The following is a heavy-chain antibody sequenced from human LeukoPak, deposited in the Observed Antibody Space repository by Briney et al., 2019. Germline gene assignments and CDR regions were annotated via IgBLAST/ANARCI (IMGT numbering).Heavy chain of an antibody. Sequence: SQTLSLTCAISGDSVSSNSVAWNWIRQSPSRGLEWLGRTYYRSKWYNDYAASVKSRITINPDTSKNQFSLQLNSVTPEDTAVYYCARASGLMDSSGLFAFDYWGQGTLVTVSS. CDR1: GDSVSSNSVA. V-gene: IGHV6-1*01. D-gene: IGHD6-19*01. J-gene: IGHJ4*02. CDR3: ARASGLMDSSGLFAFDY. CDR2: TYYRSKWYN.